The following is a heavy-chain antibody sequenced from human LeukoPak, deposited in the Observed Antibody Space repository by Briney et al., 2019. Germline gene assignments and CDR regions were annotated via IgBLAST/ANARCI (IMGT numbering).Heavy chain of an antibody. CDR1: GGSISSYY. CDR3: AREGPDYGDLYYYCGMDV. D-gene: IGHD4-17*01. Sequence: SETLSLTCTVSGGSISSYYWSWIRQPPGKGLEWIGYIYYSGSTNYNPSLKSRVTISVDTSKNQFSLKLSSVTAADTAVYYCAREGPDYGDLYYYCGMDVWGQGTTVTVSS. CDR2: IYYSGST. V-gene: IGHV4-59*01. J-gene: IGHJ6*02.